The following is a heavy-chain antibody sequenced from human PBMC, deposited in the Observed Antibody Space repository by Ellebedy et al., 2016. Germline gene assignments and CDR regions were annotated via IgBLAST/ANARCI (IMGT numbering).Heavy chain of an antibody. D-gene: IGHD5/OR15-5a*01. CDR1: GYTFTSYG. V-gene: IGHV1-18*01. CDR3: ARFPIYDHGYYYYGMDV. CDR2: ISAYNGNT. Sequence: ASVKVSCXASGYTFTSYGISWVRQAPGQGLEWMGWISAYNGNTNYAQKLQGRVTMTTDTSTSTAYMELRSLRSDDTAVYYCARFPIYDHGYYYYGMDVWGQGTTVTVSS. J-gene: IGHJ6*02.